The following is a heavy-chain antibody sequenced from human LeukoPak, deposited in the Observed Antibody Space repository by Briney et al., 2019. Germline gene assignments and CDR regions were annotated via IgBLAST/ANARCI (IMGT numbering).Heavy chain of an antibody. CDR2: IYYSGST. V-gene: IGHV4-39*07. J-gene: IGHJ4*02. CDR3: ARDAVVWGSYFGY. CDR1: GASISSGTYY. Sequence: SETLSLTCTVSGASISSGTYYWAWIRQPPGKGLEWIGNIYYSGSTSYNPPLESRVTISVDTSKNQFSLKLSSVTAADTAVYYCARDAVVWGSYFGYWGQGTLVTVSS. D-gene: IGHD3-16*01.